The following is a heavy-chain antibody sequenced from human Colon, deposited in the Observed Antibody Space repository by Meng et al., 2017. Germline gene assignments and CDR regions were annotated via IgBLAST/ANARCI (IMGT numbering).Heavy chain of an antibody. CDR2: IFQSGTP. CDR1: GGFNRSNNW. D-gene: IGHD4-11*01. J-gene: IGHJ4*02. Sequence: QGPGPGVVKPSGTLALNGACSGGFNRSNNWRGWVRESPGMGQKCLGEIFQSGTPNYSPFLKTLVTISLHYSMNHFSLNVSYTAVAYTAGYFCVRVPSTVYPFESWGQGTLVTVFS. V-gene: IGHV4-4*02. CDR3: VRVPSTVYPFES.